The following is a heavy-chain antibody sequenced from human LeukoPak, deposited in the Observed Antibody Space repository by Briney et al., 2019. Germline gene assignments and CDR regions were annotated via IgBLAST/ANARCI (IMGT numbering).Heavy chain of an antibody. D-gene: IGHD1-26*01. CDR3: ARKVGYYYYYGMDV. CDR1: GFTFASYE. Sequence: GGSLRLSCAASGFTFASYEMNWVRQAPGKGLECIPYIYASGSTIYYSDSVEGRFTISRDNAKNSLYLQMNSLSAEDTAVYYCARKVGYYYYYGMDVWGKGTTVTVSS. CDR2: IYASGSTI. V-gene: IGHV3-48*03. J-gene: IGHJ6*04.